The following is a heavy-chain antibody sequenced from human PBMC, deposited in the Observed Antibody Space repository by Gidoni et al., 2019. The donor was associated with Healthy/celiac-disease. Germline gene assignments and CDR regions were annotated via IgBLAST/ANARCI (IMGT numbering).Heavy chain of an antibody. V-gene: IGHV4-59*01. D-gene: IGHD5-18*01. CDR1: GASISRSS. CDR3: ARVTRGYSDGYVQWGPGSGLDY. J-gene: IGHJ4*02. Sequence: QVQLQESGPGMVTPSETLSLTCTVPGASISRSSWSCIRQPPGKGLAWIGYIYYSRSTNYNPSLKSRVTISVETSKNQFSLKLSSVTAADTDVYYCARVTRGYSDGYVQWGPGSGLDYWGQGTLVTVSS. CDR2: IYYSRST.